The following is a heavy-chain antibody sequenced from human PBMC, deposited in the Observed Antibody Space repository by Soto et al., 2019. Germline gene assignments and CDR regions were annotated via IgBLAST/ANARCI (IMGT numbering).Heavy chain of an antibody. CDR1: GYSFTTYC. CDR3: ARGESSNYNNWFDP. J-gene: IGHJ5*02. Sequence: GESLKISCKGSGYSFTTYCIAWVRQMPGKGLEWMGIIYPGDSDTRYSPSFQGQVTISADKSISTAYLQWSSLKASDTAMYYCARGESSNYNNWFDPWGQGXLVTVYS. V-gene: IGHV5-51*01. CDR2: IYPGDSDT. D-gene: IGHD4-4*01.